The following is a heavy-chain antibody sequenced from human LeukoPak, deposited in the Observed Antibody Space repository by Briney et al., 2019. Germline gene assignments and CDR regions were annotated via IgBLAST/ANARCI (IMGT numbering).Heavy chain of an antibody. V-gene: IGHV4-30-4*01. CDR2: IYYSGST. J-gene: IGHJ4*02. Sequence: SETLSLTCTVSGGSISSGDYYWSWIRQPPGKGLEWIGYIYYSGSTYYNPSLKSRVTISVDTSKNQFSLKLSSVTAADTAVYYCARGRDGYNYDYWGQGTLVTVTS. CDR3: ARGRDGYNYDY. CDR1: GGSISSGDYY. D-gene: IGHD5-24*01.